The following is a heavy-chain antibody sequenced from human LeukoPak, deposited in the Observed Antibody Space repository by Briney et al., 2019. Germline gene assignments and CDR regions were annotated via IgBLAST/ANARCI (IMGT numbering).Heavy chain of an antibody. CDR1: GGSISSSSYY. V-gene: IGHV4-39*01. Sequence: SETLSLTCTVSGGSISSSSYYWGWIRQPPGKGLEWIGSIYYSGSTYYNPSLKSRVTISVDTSKNQFSLKLGSVTAADTAVYYCARHGSIATGAFTHWGQGTLATVSS. D-gene: IGHD6-13*01. CDR3: ARHGSIATGAFTH. J-gene: IGHJ4*02. CDR2: IYYSGST.